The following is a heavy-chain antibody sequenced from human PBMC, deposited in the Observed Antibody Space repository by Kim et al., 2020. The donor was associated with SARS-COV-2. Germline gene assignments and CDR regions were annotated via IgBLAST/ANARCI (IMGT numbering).Heavy chain of an antibody. CDR1: GFTFSSYA. CDR2: IGSTGGST. V-gene: IGHV3-23*01. J-gene: IGHJ3*01. Sequence: GGSLRLSCAASGFTFSSYAMSWVLQAPGKGLEWVSGIGSTGGSTYYADSVKGRFTISRDNSKNTMYLQINSLRAEDTAIYYCAKGHGSGTYFPRDWGQGTMVTVSS. CDR3: AKGHGSGTYFPRD. D-gene: IGHD3-10*01.